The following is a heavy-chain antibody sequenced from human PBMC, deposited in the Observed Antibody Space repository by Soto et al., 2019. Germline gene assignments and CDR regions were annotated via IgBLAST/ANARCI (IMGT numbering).Heavy chain of an antibody. Sequence: WETLSLTCTVSGGSINDFYWSWIRQPPGKGLEWIGYIYYSGSTDYNPSLKGRVTISVDTSKNQFSLKLRSVTAADTAVYYCARVGGVAARTFDYWGQGTLVTVSS. J-gene: IGHJ4*02. V-gene: IGHV4-59*01. CDR1: GGSINDFY. CDR3: ARVGGVAARTFDY. D-gene: IGHD6-6*01. CDR2: IYYSGST.